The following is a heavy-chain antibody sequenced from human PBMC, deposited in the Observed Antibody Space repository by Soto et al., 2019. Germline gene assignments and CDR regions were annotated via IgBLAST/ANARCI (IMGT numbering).Heavy chain of an antibody. CDR1: GYNFINYW. D-gene: IGHD3-3*02. V-gene: IGHV5-51*01. J-gene: IGHJ4*02. Sequence: GESLKISCKGSGYNFINYWIGWVRQKPGKGLEWMGIVYGGDSDTRYSPSFQGQVTILVDRSTSTAYLQWSSLEASDSATYYCAGGGKSDARHFGAWGQGTLVTIAS. CDR3: AGGGKSDARHFGA. CDR2: VYGGDSDT.